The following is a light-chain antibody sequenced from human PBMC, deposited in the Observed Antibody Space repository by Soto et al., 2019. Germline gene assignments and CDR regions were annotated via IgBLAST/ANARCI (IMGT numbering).Light chain of an antibody. Sequence: EIVMTQSPATLSVSPGERVTLSCRASEGVGLKLAWYQLKPGLPPRLLFYDASTSATGLPGRFSGRGAGTEFTLSISSRQSEDFATYYCQHYSDSPTFGQGTKVEIK. V-gene: IGKV3-15*01. CDR3: QHYSDSPT. CDR1: EGVGLK. J-gene: IGKJ1*01. CDR2: DAS.